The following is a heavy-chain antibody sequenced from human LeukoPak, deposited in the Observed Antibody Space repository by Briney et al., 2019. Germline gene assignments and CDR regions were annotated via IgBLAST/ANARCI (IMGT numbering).Heavy chain of an antibody. CDR2: IYYNANT. V-gene: IGHV4-59*08. J-gene: IGHJ4*02. CDR3: ARPGHSSDNDPLIFDY. D-gene: IGHD3-22*01. CDR1: GGSISTYY. Sequence: SETLSLTCTVSGGSISTYYWSWIRQPPGKGLEWIGNIYYNANTNYNTSLKSRVTISVDTSKNQFSLKLSSVTAADTAVYYCARPGHSSDNDPLIFDYWGQGTLVTVSS.